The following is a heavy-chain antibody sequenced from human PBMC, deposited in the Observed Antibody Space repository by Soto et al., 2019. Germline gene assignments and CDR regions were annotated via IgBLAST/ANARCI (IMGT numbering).Heavy chain of an antibody. CDR3: ARGLVVVAATSP. V-gene: IGHV4-30-2*05. CDR2: IYHSGST. Sequence: SETLSLTCAVSGGSISSGGYSWSWIRQPPGKGLEWIGYIYHSGSTYYNPSLKSRVTISVDTSKNQFSLKLSSVTAADTAVYYCARGLVVVAATSPWGQGTLVTVSS. J-gene: IGHJ5*02. D-gene: IGHD2-15*01. CDR1: GGSISSGGYS.